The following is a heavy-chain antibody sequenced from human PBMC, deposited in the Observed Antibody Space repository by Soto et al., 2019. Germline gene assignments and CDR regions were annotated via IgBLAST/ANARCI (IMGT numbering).Heavy chain of an antibody. CDR3: ARDQVGFDY. CDR2: VSGSGTV. V-gene: IGHV4-59*01. J-gene: IGHJ4*02. CDR1: RTSISSSY. Sequence: SETLSLTCTVSRTSISSSYWSWIRRPPGKGLEWIGYVSGSGTVSYNPSLKSRVTISADASKNQVSLRLASVTAADTAVYYCARDQVGFDYRGPGIMVTVSS.